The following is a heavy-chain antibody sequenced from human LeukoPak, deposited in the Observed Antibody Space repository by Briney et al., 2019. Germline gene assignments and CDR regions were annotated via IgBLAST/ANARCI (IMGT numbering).Heavy chain of an antibody. D-gene: IGHD6-19*01. CDR1: GFTFSDYS. CDR2: ITNRAHDETP. J-gene: IGHJ6*02. CDR3: AKEDYRGWYGYYYYGMDV. Sequence: PGGSLRLSCTAPGFTFSDYSMGWFRRAPGKGLEWLGLITNRAHDETPEYAASVKGRFTISKDDSKTVAYLQMNSLRAEDTAVYYCAKEDYRGWYGYYYYGMDVWGQGTTVTVSS. V-gene: IGHV3-49*03.